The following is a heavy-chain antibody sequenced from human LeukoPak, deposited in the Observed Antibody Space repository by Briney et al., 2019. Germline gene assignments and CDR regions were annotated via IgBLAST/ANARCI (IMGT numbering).Heavy chain of an antibody. CDR2: IYTSGST. V-gene: IGHV4-4*07. CDR1: GGSISSYY. CDR3: AREVVYRSSWLHRGYFDY. J-gene: IGHJ4*02. D-gene: IGHD6-13*01. Sequence: PSETLSLTCTVAGGSISSYYWSWIRQPAGKGLEWVGRIYTSGSTNYNPSLRRRVTMSVDTSKNQFSLKLSSVTAADTAVYYCAREVVYRSSWLHRGYFDYWGQGTLVTVSS.